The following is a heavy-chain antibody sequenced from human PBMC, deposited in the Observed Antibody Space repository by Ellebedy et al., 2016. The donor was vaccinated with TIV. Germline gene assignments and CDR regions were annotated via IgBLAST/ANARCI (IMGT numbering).Heavy chain of an antibody. D-gene: IGHD4-17*01. CDR1: GDTLTELS. J-gene: IGHJ3*02. CDR2: IDPEDGET. V-gene: IGHV1-24*01. Sequence: AASVTVSCKVSGDTLTELSMHWLRQAPGKGLEWMGGIDPEDGETIYAQKFQGRVTMTEDTSTDTAYMELSSLRSEDTAVYYCATAYGDYVHDAFDIWGQGTMVTVSS. CDR3: ATAYGDYVHDAFDI.